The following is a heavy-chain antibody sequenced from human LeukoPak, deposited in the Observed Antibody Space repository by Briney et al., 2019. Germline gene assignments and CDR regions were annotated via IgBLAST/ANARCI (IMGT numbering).Heavy chain of an antibody. CDR2: IVPFFATA. J-gene: IGHJ4*02. D-gene: IGHD2-21*01. Sequence: SVKVSCKASGATVNNYAIDWVRQAPGQGLEWMGAIVPFFATATYAPKFQGRVTITADEPTRTAYMELTYVRSDDTAVYYCTIIPNVILFTHYFEYWGQGTLVTVSS. CDR3: TIIPNVILFTHYFEY. V-gene: IGHV1-69*01. CDR1: GATVNNYA.